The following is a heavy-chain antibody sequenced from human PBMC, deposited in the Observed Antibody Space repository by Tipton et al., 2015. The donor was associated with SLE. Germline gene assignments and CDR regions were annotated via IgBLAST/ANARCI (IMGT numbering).Heavy chain of an antibody. CDR2: ICYSGST. D-gene: IGHD2-15*01. J-gene: IGHJ6*02. CDR3: ARDRGGSEYYYGMDV. V-gene: IGHV4-59*01. CDR1: GGSISPYC. Sequence: TLSLTCTVSGGSISPYCWSWIRQPPGKGLEWIGYICYSGSTNYNPSLKSRVTISVDTSKNQFSLKLSSVTAADTAVYYCARDRGGSEYYYGMDVWGQGTTVTVSS.